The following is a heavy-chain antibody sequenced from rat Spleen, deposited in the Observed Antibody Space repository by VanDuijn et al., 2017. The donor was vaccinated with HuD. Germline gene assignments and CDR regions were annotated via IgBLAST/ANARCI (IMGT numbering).Heavy chain of an antibody. D-gene: IGHD4-3*01. J-gene: IGHJ3*01. CDR3: ARQDTSGYSNWFAY. CDR2: ISPSGGRI. V-gene: IGHV5S23*01. CDR1: GFTFSNYD. Sequence: EVQLVESDGGLVQPGRSLKLSCAASGFTFSNYDMAWVRQAPTKGREWAASISPSGGRIYYLDSVKGLFTISRDNPQSTLYLQMDSLRFEATATYYCARQDTSGYSNWFAYWGQGTLVTVSS.